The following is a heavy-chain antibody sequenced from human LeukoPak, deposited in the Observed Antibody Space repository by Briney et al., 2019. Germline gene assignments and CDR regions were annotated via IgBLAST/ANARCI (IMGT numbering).Heavy chain of an antibody. CDR3: AKGSSSGTVDY. V-gene: IGHV3-30*18. Sequence: GRSLRLSCAASGFXFSNYDIHWVRQAPGKGLEWVAFISYDGTNKYYADSVKGRFTFSRDNSKYTLYLQMNSLRAEDTAVYYCAKGSSSGTVDYWGQGTLVAVSS. CDR2: ISYDGTNK. D-gene: IGHD3-22*01. CDR1: GFXFSNYD. J-gene: IGHJ4*02.